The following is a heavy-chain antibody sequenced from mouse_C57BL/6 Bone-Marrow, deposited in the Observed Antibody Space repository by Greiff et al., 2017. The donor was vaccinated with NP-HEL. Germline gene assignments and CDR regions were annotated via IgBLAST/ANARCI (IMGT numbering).Heavy chain of an antibody. D-gene: IGHD1-1*01. J-gene: IGHJ2*01. CDR1: GFTFSSYA. CDR3: ARGPIYYYGSSPLDY. Sequence: EVKLVESGGGLVKPGGSLKLSCAASGFTFSSYAMSWVRQTPEKRLEWVATISDGGSYTYYPDNVKGRCTISRDNAKNNLYLQMSHLKSEDTAMYYCARGPIYYYGSSPLDYWGQGTTLTVSS. CDR2: ISDGGSYT. V-gene: IGHV5-4*03.